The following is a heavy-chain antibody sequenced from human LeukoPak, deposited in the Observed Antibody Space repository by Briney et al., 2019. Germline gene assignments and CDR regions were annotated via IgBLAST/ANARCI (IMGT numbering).Heavy chain of an antibody. V-gene: IGHV3-21*01. CDR2: ISSSSSYI. CDR1: GFTFSSYA. J-gene: IGHJ3*02. D-gene: IGHD3-10*01. CDR3: ARDVLLWFGELPGAFDI. Sequence: GGSLRLSCAASGFTFSSYAMTWVRQAPGKGLEWVSSISSSSSYIYYADSVKGRFTISRDNAKNSLYLQMNSLRAEDTAVYYCARDVLLWFGELPGAFDIWGQGTMVTVSS.